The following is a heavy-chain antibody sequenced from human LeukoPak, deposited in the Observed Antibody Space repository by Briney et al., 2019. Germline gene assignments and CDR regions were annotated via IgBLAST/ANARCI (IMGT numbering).Heavy chain of an antibody. J-gene: IGHJ4*02. Sequence: SETLSLTCTVSGGSISNYYWTWIRQPPGKGLESIGYIYNSGNTNYNPSLKSRVTISVDTSKTQFSLELSSVTTSDTAVYYCARALYSASWSYWGPGTLVTVSS. V-gene: IGHV4-59*01. CDR3: ARALYSASWSY. CDR2: IYNSGNT. D-gene: IGHD6-13*01. CDR1: GGSISNYY.